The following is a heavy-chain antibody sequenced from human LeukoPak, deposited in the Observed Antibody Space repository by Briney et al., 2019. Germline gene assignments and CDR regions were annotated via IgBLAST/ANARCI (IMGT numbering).Heavy chain of an antibody. CDR3: AKDRGIISDY. V-gene: IGHV3-7*03. Sequence: GGSLRLSCAASGFTFSSYGMSWVRQTPGKGLEWVANIKQDGSEKYYVDSVKGRFTISRDNSKNTLYLQMNSLRAEDTAVYYCAKDRGIISDYWGQGTLVTVSS. CDR1: GFTFSSYG. J-gene: IGHJ4*02. D-gene: IGHD3-10*01. CDR2: IKQDGSEK.